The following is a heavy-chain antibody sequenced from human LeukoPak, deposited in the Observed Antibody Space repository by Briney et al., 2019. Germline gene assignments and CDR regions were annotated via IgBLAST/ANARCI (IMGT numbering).Heavy chain of an antibody. Sequence: GESLKISCKGSDYSFTNYWIGWVRQTPGKGLEWMGVIYPDDSDTRYSPSFRGHVTISADKSISTAYLQWSSLKASDTAMYYCARHVHGGYYDGMDVWGQGTPVTVSS. D-gene: IGHD3-10*01. V-gene: IGHV5-51*01. CDR3: ARHVHGGYYDGMDV. CDR2: IYPDDSDT. J-gene: IGHJ6*02. CDR1: DYSFTNYW.